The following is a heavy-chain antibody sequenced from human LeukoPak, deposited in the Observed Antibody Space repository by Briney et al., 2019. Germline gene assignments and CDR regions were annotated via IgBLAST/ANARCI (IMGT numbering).Heavy chain of an antibody. V-gene: IGHV3-30*03. Sequence: GRSLRLSCAASGFTFSSYGMHWVRQAPGKGLEWVAVISYDGSNKYYADSVKGRFTISRDNSKNTLYLQMNSLRAEDTAVYYCAREAEDYWGQGTLVTVSS. CDR1: GFTFSSYG. CDR3: AREAEDY. CDR2: ISYDGSNK. J-gene: IGHJ4*02.